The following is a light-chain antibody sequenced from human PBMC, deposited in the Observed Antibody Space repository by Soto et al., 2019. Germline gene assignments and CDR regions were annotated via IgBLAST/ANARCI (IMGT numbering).Light chain of an antibody. CDR3: QQRSNWPLT. CDR1: QTIDSW. Sequence: DITMTQSPSTLSASVGDSVTITCRATQTIDSWLAWYQTRPGKPPNLLIYKASTLASGVPSRFSGSGSGTDFTLTLSSLEPEDFAVYDCQQRSNWPLTFGGGTKVDIK. CDR2: KAS. J-gene: IGKJ4*01. V-gene: IGKV1-5*03.